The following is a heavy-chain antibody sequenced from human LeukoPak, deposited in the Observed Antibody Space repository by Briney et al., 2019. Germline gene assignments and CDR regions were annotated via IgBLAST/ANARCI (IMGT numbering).Heavy chain of an antibody. CDR2: ISASGGGT. Sequence: GGSLRLSCAASGFTFSSHSMTWVRQAPGKGLEWVSTISASGGGTYYADSVRGRFTISRDNSKQTVYLQMTTLRAEDTAVYYCAKDKVVLPPAPTEKANYHMDVWGKGPRSPSPQ. CDR3: AKDKVVLPPAPTEKANYHMDV. V-gene: IGHV3-23*01. CDR1: GFTFSSHS. D-gene: IGHD2-2*01. J-gene: IGHJ6*01.